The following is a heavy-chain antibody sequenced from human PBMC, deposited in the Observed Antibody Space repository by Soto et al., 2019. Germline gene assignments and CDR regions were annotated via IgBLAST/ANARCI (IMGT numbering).Heavy chain of an antibody. V-gene: IGHV3-11*06. J-gene: IGHJ5*02. CDR1: GFTFSDYY. Sequence: QVQLVESGGGLVKPGGSLRLSCAASGFTFSDYYMSWIRQAPGKGLEWVSYISSSSSYTNYPDSVKGRFTISRDNAKNSLYLQMNRLRAEDTAVYYCARGEYDSPFDPWGQGTLVTVSS. CDR2: ISSSSSYT. D-gene: IGHD3-3*01. CDR3: ARGEYDSPFDP.